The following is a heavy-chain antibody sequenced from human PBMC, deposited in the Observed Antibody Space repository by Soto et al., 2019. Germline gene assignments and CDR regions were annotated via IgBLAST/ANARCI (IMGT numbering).Heavy chain of an antibody. CDR1: GYTFTGYY. D-gene: IGHD3-10*01. CDR2: INPNSGGT. CDR3: ARDPACGGNYYCWGSYCSKVAGMGV. Sequence: ASVKVSCKASGYTFTGYYMHWVRQSPGQRLEWMGWINPNSGGTNYAQKFQGWVTMTRDTSISTAYMELSRLRSDDTAVYYCARDPACGGNYYCWGSYCSKVAGMGVWGQGSTVTVSS. J-gene: IGHJ6*02. V-gene: IGHV1-2*04.